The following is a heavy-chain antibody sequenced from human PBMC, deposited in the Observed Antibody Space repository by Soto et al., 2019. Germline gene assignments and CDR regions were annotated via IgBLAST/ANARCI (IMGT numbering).Heavy chain of an antibody. CDR2: IIPIFSTP. V-gene: IGHV1-69*13. D-gene: IGHD3-22*01. CDR1: GGTFGSYA. J-gene: IGHJ5*02. CDR3: AGPIQYYFDTSAQSAWFDP. Sequence: SVKVSCKTSGGTFGSYAISWVRQAPGQGLEWMGGIIPIFSTPNYAQKFQGRVTITADESTSTAYMELSSLRSEDTAVYYCAGPIQYYFDTSAQSAWFDPWGQGTLVTVSS.